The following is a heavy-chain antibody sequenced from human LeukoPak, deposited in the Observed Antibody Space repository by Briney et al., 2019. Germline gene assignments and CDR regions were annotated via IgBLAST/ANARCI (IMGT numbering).Heavy chain of an antibody. J-gene: IGHJ6*02. CDR1: GLTFSSSA. CDR2: ISSSGGIT. Sequence: PGGSLRLSCAASGLTFSSSAMNWVRQAPGTGLEWVSGISSSGGITYYADSVKGRFTISRDNSKNTLYLQLNSRRAEDTAVYYCAKSSQRFGMDVWGQGTTVTVSS. V-gene: IGHV3-23*01. CDR3: AKSSQRFGMDV.